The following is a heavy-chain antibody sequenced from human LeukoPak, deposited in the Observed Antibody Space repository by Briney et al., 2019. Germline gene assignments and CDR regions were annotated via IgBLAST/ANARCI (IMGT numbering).Heavy chain of an antibody. Sequence: GASVKVSCKASGYTFTDYAMNWVRQAPGQGLEWMGWIHPGTGNPTYAQGFTGRFVFSLDTSGSTTYLQINNLQADDTAVYYCARAFQSLGGLSLPDYWGQGTLVTVSS. D-gene: IGHD3-16*02. CDR2: IHPGTGNP. CDR1: GYTFTDYA. V-gene: IGHV7-4-1*02. J-gene: IGHJ4*02. CDR3: ARAFQSLGGLSLPDY.